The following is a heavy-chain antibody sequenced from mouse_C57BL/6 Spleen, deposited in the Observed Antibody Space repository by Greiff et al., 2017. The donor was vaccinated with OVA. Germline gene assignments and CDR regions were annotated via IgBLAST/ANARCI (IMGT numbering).Heavy chain of an antibody. CDR1: GYTFTDYN. Sequence: EVQGVESGPELVKPGASVKMSCKASGYTFTDYNMHWVKQSHGKSLEWIGYINPNNGGTSYNQKFKGKATLTVNKSSSTAYMELRSLTSEDSAVYYCAREGVTTVVADYWGQGTTLTVSS. CDR2: INPNNGGT. V-gene: IGHV1-22*01. CDR3: AREGVTTVVADY. D-gene: IGHD1-1*01. J-gene: IGHJ2*01.